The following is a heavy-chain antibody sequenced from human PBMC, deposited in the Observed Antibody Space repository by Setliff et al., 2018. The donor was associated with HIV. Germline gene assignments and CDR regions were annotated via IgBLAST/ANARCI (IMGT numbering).Heavy chain of an antibody. Sequence: GGSLRLSCVASGFTFRNYWMSWVRQAPGKGLESVANINEDGSEPQYVAAVRGRFTISRDSAKNSVYLQMNSLRAEDTAVYYCARVSPTQPPLGWGQGTLVTVSS. CDR2: INEDGSEP. V-gene: IGHV3-7*01. CDR3: ARVSPTQPPLG. J-gene: IGHJ4*02. D-gene: IGHD7-27*01. CDR1: GFTFRNYW.